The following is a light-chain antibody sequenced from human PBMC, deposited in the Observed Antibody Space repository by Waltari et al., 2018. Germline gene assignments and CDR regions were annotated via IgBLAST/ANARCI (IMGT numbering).Light chain of an antibody. J-gene: IGKJ1*01. CDR2: DAS. CDR1: QSISKY. V-gene: IGKV3-20*01. Sequence: EIMLTQSPGTLSLSPGARATLSCGASQSISKYLAWYQQKPGQAPSLLIYDASSRATGIPDRFSGSGSGTDFSLTISRLEPEDFAVYYCQKYGSLPATFGQGTKVEIK. CDR3: QKYGSLPAT.